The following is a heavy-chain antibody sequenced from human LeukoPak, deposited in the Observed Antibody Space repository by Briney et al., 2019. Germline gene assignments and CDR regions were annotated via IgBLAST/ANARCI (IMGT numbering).Heavy chain of an antibody. Sequence: GGSLRLSCSASGFTFSSYAMHWVRQAPGKGLEYVSAISSNGGSTYYADSVKGRFTISRDNSKNTLYLQMSSLRAEDTAVYYCVKGGRAVAGKGRFSFDYWGQGTRVTVSS. D-gene: IGHD6-19*01. CDR3: VKGGRAVAGKGRFSFDY. V-gene: IGHV3-64D*06. CDR2: ISSNGGST. J-gene: IGHJ4*02. CDR1: GFTFSSYA.